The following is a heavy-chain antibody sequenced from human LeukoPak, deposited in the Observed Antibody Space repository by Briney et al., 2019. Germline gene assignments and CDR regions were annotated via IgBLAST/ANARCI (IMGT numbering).Heavy chain of an antibody. D-gene: IGHD6-19*01. CDR3: TRGGSSGWEFDH. V-gene: IGHV3-30*03. CDR1: GFTFSSYG. J-gene: IGHJ4*02. CDR2: ISYDGSNK. Sequence: GGSLRLSCAASGFTFSSYGMHWVRQAPGKGLEWVAVISYDGSNKYYADSVKGRFTISRDNANNSLYLQMNSLRAEDTAVYYCTRGGSSGWEFDHWGQGTLVTVSS.